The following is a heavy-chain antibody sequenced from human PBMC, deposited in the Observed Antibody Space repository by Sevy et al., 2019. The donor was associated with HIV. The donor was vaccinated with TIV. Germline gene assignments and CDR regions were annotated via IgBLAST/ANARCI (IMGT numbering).Heavy chain of an antibody. J-gene: IGHJ1*01. CDR3: ASAREYYSDHSGYLGY. CDR2: FDPEDGET. Sequence: ASVKVSCKVSGSTLTALSMHWVRQAPGKGLEWMGRFDPEDGETIYAQKFQGRVIMTEDTSTDTAYVDLSNLRSEDTAVYYCASAREYYSDHSGYLGYWGQGTLVTVSS. D-gene: IGHD3-22*01. V-gene: IGHV1-24*01. CDR1: GSTLTALS.